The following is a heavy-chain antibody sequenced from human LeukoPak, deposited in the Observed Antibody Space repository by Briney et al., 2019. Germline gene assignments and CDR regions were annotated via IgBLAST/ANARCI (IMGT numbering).Heavy chain of an antibody. CDR1: GYTFTDYY. CDR3: AREYSGYAPGGY. J-gene: IGHJ4*02. CDR2: SNPNSGGT. Sequence: ASVKVSCKASGYTFTDYYTHWVRQAPGQGLEWMGWSNPNSGGTNYAQKFQGRVTMTRDTSLSAAYMELSRLRSDDTAVYYCAREYSGYAPGGYWGQGTLVTVSS. V-gene: IGHV1-2*02. D-gene: IGHD5-12*01.